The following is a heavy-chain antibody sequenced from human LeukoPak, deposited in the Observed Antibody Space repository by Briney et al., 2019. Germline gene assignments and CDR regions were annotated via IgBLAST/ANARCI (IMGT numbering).Heavy chain of an antibody. V-gene: IGHV4-39*07. Sequence: SETLSLTCTVSGGSISSSSYYWGWIRQPPGKGLEWIGSIYYSGSTYYNPSLKSRVTISVDTSKNQFSLKLSSVTAADTAVYYCARVPQVDWPHFDNWGQGTLVTVSS. CDR3: ARVPQVDWPHFDN. J-gene: IGHJ4*02. CDR2: IYYSGST. CDR1: GGSISSSSYY. D-gene: IGHD3-9*01.